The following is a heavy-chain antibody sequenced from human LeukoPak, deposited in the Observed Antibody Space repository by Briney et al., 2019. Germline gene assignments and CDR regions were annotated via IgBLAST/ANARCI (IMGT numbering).Heavy chain of an antibody. J-gene: IGHJ4*02. CDR3: ARAPYRTPRFFDY. D-gene: IGHD1-14*01. V-gene: IGHV3-21*01. CDR1: GFTFSNFW. Sequence: AGGSLRLSCAASGFTFSNFWMHWVRQAPGKGLEWVSSISSSSSYIYYADSVKGRSTISRDNAKNSLYLQMNSLRAEDTAVYYCARAPYRTPRFFDYWGQGTLVTVSS. CDR2: ISSSSSYI.